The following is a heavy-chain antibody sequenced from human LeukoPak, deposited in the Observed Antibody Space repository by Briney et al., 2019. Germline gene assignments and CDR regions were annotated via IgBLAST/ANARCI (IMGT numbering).Heavy chain of an antibody. CDR3: AKVKQKHRVIQLSYYYYMDV. D-gene: IGHD5-18*01. CDR2: ISGSGGST. CDR1: GFTFSSYA. Sequence: PGGSLRLSCAASGFTFSSYAMSWVRQAPGKGLEWVSAISGSGGSTYYADSVKGRFTISRDNSKNTLYLQMNSLRAEDTAVYYCAKVKQKHRVIQLSYYYYMDVWGKGTTVTVSS. J-gene: IGHJ6*03. V-gene: IGHV3-23*01.